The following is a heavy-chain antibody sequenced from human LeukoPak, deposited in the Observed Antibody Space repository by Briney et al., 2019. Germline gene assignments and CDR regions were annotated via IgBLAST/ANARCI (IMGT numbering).Heavy chain of an antibody. CDR2: IWYDGSTK. CDR3: ARDRASGWYLFDY. CDR1: GFSFKVTG. Sequence: GGSLRLSCAASGFSFKVTGMHWVRQAPGKGPEWLTIIWYDGSTKYYADSVKGRFTVSRDNSKNILYLQMNSLRVEDTAVYYCARDRASGWYLFDYWGQGTLVTVSS. J-gene: IGHJ4*02. D-gene: IGHD6-19*01. V-gene: IGHV3-33*01.